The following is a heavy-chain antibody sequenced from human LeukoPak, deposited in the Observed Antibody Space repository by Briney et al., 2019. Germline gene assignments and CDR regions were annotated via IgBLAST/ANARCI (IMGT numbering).Heavy chain of an antibody. J-gene: IGHJ3*02. CDR1: GYTFTSYG. Sequence: GASVKVSCKASGYTFTSYGISWVRQAPGQGLEWMGWISAYNGNTNYAQKLQGRVTMTTDTPTSTAYMELRSLRSDDTAVYYCARDRPGSSDPLDAFDIWGQGTMVTVSS. D-gene: IGHD3-10*01. CDR3: ARDRPGSSDPLDAFDI. V-gene: IGHV1-18*01. CDR2: ISAYNGNT.